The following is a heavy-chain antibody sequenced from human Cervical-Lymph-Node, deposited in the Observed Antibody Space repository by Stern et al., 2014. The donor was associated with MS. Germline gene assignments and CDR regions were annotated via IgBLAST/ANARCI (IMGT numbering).Heavy chain of an antibody. CDR3: ARRAKGIVDY. J-gene: IGHJ4*02. Sequence: EVQLVESGAEVKKPGESLNISCHGAGYSFTNYWIGWVRQMPGKGLEWMGVIYPGDSDVTYSPSFQGHVTFSADKSINPAYLQWSSLKASDTAIYFCARRAKGIVDYWGQGTLVIVSS. V-gene: IGHV5-51*01. CDR2: IYPGDSDV. CDR1: GYSFTNYW. D-gene: IGHD2-21*01.